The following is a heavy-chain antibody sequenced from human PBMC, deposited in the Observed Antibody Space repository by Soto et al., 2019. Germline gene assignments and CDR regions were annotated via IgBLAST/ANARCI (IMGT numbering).Heavy chain of an antibody. Sequence: SETLALTCAVSGGSISSGGYYWSWIRQPPGKGLEWIGYIYYSGSTNYNPSLKSRVTISVDTSKNQFSLKLSSVTAADTAVYYCARPAVARWFGEADDGMDVWGQGTTVTVSS. V-gene: IGHV4-61*08. CDR3: ARPAVARWFGEADDGMDV. J-gene: IGHJ6*02. CDR1: GGSISSGGYY. D-gene: IGHD3-10*01. CDR2: IYYSGST.